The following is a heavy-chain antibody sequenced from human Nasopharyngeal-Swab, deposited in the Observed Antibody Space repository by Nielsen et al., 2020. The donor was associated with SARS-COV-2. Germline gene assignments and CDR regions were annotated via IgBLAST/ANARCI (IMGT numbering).Heavy chain of an antibody. J-gene: IGHJ3*01. CDR2: ISYEGSKK. Sequence: LKISCEASGFNFNNYGMHWVRQAPGKGLEWVAVISYEGSKKFYVASVEGRFTVSRDFSKNTLFLQMSSLRPEDTAVYYCAKATQILWFGQFRNDAFDVWGRGTMVTVSS. CDR3: AKATQILWFGQFRNDAFDV. V-gene: IGHV3-30*18. D-gene: IGHD3-10*01. CDR1: GFNFNNYG.